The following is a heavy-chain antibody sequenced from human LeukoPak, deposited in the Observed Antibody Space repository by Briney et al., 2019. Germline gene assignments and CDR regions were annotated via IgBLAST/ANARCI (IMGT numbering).Heavy chain of an antibody. CDR2: FSGSGGDT. CDR1: GFTFSSYA. J-gene: IGHJ4*02. CDR3: ARVLYGSGSYYAHLGY. D-gene: IGHD3-10*01. Sequence: GGSLRLSCAASGFTFSSYAMSWVRQAPGKGLEWVSAFSGSGGDTYYADSVKGRFTISRDNSKNTLYLQMNSLRAEDTAVYYCARVLYGSGSYYAHLGYWGQGTLVTVSS. V-gene: IGHV3-23*01.